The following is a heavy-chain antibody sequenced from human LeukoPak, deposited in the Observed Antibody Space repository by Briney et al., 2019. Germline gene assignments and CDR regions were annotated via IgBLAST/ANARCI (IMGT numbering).Heavy chain of an antibody. CDR1: GFTFSDYY. Sequence: GGSLRLSCAASGFTFSDYYMSWIRQAPGKGLEWVSYISSSGSTIYYADSVKGRFTISRDNAKNSLYLQMNSLRAEDTAVYYCASSFEWLVFDYWGQGTLVTVSS. D-gene: IGHD6-19*01. V-gene: IGHV3-11*01. CDR2: ISSSGSTI. CDR3: ASSFEWLVFDY. J-gene: IGHJ4*02.